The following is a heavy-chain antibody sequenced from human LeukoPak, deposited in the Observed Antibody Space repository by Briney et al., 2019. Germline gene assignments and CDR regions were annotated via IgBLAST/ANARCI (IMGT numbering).Heavy chain of an antibody. CDR2: ISYDGSNK. CDR1: GFTFSSYG. CDR3: AKEAYSGYDPEIHFDY. D-gene: IGHD5-12*01. Sequence: GGSLRLSCAASGFTFSSYGMHWVRQAPGKGLEWVAVISYDGSNKYYADSVKGRFTISRDNSKNTLYLQMNSLRAEDTAVYYCAKEAYSGYDPEIHFDYWGQGTLVTGSS. V-gene: IGHV3-30*18. J-gene: IGHJ4*02.